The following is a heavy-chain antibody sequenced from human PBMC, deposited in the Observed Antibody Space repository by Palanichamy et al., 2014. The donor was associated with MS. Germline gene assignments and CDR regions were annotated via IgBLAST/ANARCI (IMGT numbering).Heavy chain of an antibody. CDR1: GFTFTSYA. CDR3: AKDSQNYYESRRFFSPFEN. Sequence: EVQLLESGGGLVQPGISLRLSCAASGFTFTSYAMSWVRQAPGKGLEWVSAIGASGGSTYYADSVKGRFTISKDNSKDTLYLQMNSLRAEDTAVYYCAKDSQNYYESRRFFSPFENWGQGTLVTVSS. D-gene: IGHD3-22*01. V-gene: IGHV3-23*01. CDR2: IGASGGST. J-gene: IGHJ4*02.